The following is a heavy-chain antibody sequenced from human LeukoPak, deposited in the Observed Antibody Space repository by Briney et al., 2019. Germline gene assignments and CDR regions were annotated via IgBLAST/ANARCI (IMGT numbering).Heavy chain of an antibody. V-gene: IGHV3-53*01. CDR1: GFTFSSYW. J-gene: IGHJ4*02. Sequence: GGSLRLTGAASGFTFSSYWMSWVRQAPGKGLEWVSVIYSGGSTYYADSVKGRFTISRDNSKNTLYLQMNSLRAEDTAVYYCARDLGERRDYWGQGTLVTVSS. CDR2: IYSGGST. CDR3: ARDLGERRDY. D-gene: IGHD1-1*01.